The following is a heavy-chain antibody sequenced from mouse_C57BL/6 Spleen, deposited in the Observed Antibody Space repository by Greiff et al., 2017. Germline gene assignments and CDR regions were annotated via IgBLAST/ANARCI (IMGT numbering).Heavy chain of an antibody. D-gene: IGHD1-1*01. CDR3: TTPIYYGSSWFAY. Sequence: EVKLQESGAELVRPGASVKLSCTASGFTIKDYYMHWVKQRPEQGLEWIGRIDPEDGDTEYAPKFKGKATMTADTSSNTAYLQLISLTSEDTAVYYCTTPIYYGSSWFAYWGQGTLVTVSA. CDR2: IDPEDGDT. CDR1: GFTIKDYY. J-gene: IGHJ3*01. V-gene: IGHV14-1*01.